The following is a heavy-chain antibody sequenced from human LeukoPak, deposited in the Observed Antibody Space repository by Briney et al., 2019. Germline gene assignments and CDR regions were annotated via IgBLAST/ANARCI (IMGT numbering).Heavy chain of an antibody. CDR3: ARDKAGITGTTGAFDI. Sequence: ASVKVSCKASGYTFTGYYMHWVRQAPGQGLEWMGWINPNSGGTNYAQKFQGRVTMTRGTSISTAYMELSRLRSDDTAVYYCARDKAGITGTTGAFDIWGQGTMVTVSS. CDR2: INPNSGGT. D-gene: IGHD1-20*01. J-gene: IGHJ3*02. CDR1: GYTFTGYY. V-gene: IGHV1-2*02.